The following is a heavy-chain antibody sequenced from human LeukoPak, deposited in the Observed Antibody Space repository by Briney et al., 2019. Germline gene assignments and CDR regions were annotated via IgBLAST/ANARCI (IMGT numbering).Heavy chain of an antibody. D-gene: IGHD6-6*01. V-gene: IGHV3-66*02. CDR1: GFTVRSNY. CDR2: IYSGGST. CDR3: ARDRLASSIAARRTYYYYMDV. J-gene: IGHJ6*03. Sequence: GGSLRLSCAGSGFTVRSNYMSWVRQAPGKGLEWVSAIYSGGSTYYADSVKGRCTISRDNSKNTLYLQMNSLRAEDTAVYYCARDRLASSIAARRTYYYYMDVWGKGTTVTVSS.